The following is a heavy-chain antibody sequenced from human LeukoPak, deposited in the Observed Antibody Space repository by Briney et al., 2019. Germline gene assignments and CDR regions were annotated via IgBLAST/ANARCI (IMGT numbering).Heavy chain of an antibody. CDR2: IHYSGST. CDR1: GGSISSSSYY. D-gene: IGHD6-25*01. J-gene: IGHJ4*02. Sequence: SETLSLTCTVSGGSISSSSYYWAWIRQPPGKGLEWIGSIHYSGSTYYNPSLQSRATISIDTSKNQFSLKLRFVTAADTAVYYCARVNSGLLDYWGQGTLVTVSS. CDR3: ARVNSGLLDY. V-gene: IGHV4-39*07.